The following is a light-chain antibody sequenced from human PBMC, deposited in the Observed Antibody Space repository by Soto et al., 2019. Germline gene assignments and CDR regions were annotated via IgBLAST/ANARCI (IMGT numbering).Light chain of an antibody. J-gene: IGKJ2*01. CDR2: KAS. V-gene: IGKV1-5*03. Sequence: DIQMTQSPSTLSASVGDTVTITCRCSQSISNWLAWYQQKPGQAPKLLIHKASTLESGVPSRFSGMGSGTECTLTISSLQPDEFATFYCQQYDRFPYTFGQGTKLEIK. CDR3: QQYDRFPYT. CDR1: QSISNW.